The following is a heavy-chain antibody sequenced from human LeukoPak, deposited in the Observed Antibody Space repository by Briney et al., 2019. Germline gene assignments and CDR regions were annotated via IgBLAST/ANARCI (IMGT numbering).Heavy chain of an antibody. V-gene: IGHV3-48*03. J-gene: IGHJ6*03. CDR1: GFTFSSYE. Sequence: GGSLRLSCAASGFTFSSYEMNWVRQAPGKGLEWVSYISSSGSTIYYADSVKGRFTISRDNAKNSLYLQMNSLRAEDTAVYYCARETSGYYYYYYMDVWGKGTTVTVSS. CDR3: ARETSGYYYYYYMDV. CDR2: ISSSGSTI.